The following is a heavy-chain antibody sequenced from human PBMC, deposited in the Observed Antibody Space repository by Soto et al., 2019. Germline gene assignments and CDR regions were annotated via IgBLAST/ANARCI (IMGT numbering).Heavy chain of an antibody. CDR2: IYYSGST. J-gene: IGHJ4*02. CDR1: GGSISSGDYY. CDR3: ARDLGYSYGYGFDY. Sequence: QVQLQESGPGLVKPSQTLSLTCTVSGGSISSGDYYWSWIRQPPGKGLEWIGYIYYSGSTYYNPSLKSRVTISVDTSKYHFSLKLSSVTAADTAVYYCARDLGYSYGYGFDYWGQGTLVTVSS. D-gene: IGHD5-18*01. V-gene: IGHV4-30-4*01.